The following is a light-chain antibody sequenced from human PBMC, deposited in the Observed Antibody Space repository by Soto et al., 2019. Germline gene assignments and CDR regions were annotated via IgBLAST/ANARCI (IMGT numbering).Light chain of an antibody. J-gene: IGKJ2*01. CDR2: DAS. CDR3: QQRSNWPRT. CDR1: QSVSYY. Sequence: EIVLTQSPAALSLSPGDTATLSCRASQSVSYYLAWYQQKTGQAPRLLIYDASSRATGIPARFSGSGSGTDFTLTIGSLEAEDFAVYYCQQRSNWPRTFGQGTKVEIK. V-gene: IGKV3-11*01.